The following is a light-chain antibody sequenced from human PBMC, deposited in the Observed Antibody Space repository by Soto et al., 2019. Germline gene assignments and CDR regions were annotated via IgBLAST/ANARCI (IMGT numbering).Light chain of an antibody. CDR1: DSISTW. J-gene: IGKJ1*01. CDR2: KAS. CDR3: HASPSSSRP. V-gene: IGKV1-5*03. Sequence: QMTQSPCTLSASGGDRVTITCRASDSISTWLAWFQQRPGKAPKLLIYKASTLESGVPPRFSGRGPGRAFTLTISTLEPDEFAPSYYHASPSSSRPFGQGTKVDIK.